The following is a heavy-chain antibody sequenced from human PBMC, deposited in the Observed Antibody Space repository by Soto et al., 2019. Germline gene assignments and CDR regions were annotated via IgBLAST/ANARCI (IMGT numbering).Heavy chain of an antibody. CDR2: ISWDGGIT. CDR1: GFTFNAYT. J-gene: IGHJ4*02. CDR3: AKDSYDILTGQKRYFDS. Sequence: GGSLRLSCAASGFTFNAYTMHWVRQAPGKGLEWVSLISWDGGITYYGDSVKGRFTVSRDNSDNSLYLQMTSLRSDDTAFYYCAKDSYDILTGQKRYFDSWGQGTLVTVSS. D-gene: IGHD3-9*01. V-gene: IGHV3-43*01.